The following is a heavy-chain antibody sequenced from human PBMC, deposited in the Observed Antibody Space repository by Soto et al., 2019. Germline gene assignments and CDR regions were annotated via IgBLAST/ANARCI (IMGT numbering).Heavy chain of an antibody. CDR2: ISAHNGNT. CDR3: ARVRYGDY. D-gene: IGHD1-1*01. V-gene: IGHV1-18*01. Sequence: QVHLVQYGAEVKKPGASVQVSCKGSCYAFTTYGITWVRQAPGQGLEWMGWISAHNGNTNYAQKLQGRVTVTRDTSTSTAYMEPSSLSSDYTAVYYCARVRYGDYWGQGALVTVSS. CDR1: CYAFTTYG. J-gene: IGHJ4*02.